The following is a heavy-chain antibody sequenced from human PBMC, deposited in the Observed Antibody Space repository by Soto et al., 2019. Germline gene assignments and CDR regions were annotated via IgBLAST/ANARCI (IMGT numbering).Heavy chain of an antibody. D-gene: IGHD3-22*01. CDR3: AKGVYRSGYPAEDYFDY. CDR2: ISSSSSYI. V-gene: IGHV3-21*01. CDR1: GFTFSSYS. J-gene: IGHJ4*02. Sequence: PXVSLRLSFAASGFTFSSYSMNWVRQAPGKGLEWVSSISSSSSYIYYADSVKGRFTISRDNAKNSLYLQMNSLRAEDTAVYYCAKGVYRSGYPAEDYFDYWGQGTLVTVSS.